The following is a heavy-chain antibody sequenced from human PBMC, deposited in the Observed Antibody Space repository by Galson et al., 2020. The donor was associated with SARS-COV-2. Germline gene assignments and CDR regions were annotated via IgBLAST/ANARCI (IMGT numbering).Heavy chain of an antibody. V-gene: IGHV1-18*04. CDR1: GYNFKNYG. J-gene: IGHJ6*03. CDR3: GRVGSYYDIWTAYSTTFYYMDV. Sequence: ASVKVSCRGSGYNFKNYGVSWVRQAPGRGLEWLGWISAYSGKTNYKKNFQGRVTMTTDTSTNTAYLDLRSLTSDDTAIYYCGRVGSYYDIWTAYSTTFYYMDVWGKGTTVIVSS. D-gene: IGHD3-9*01. CDR2: ISAYSGKT.